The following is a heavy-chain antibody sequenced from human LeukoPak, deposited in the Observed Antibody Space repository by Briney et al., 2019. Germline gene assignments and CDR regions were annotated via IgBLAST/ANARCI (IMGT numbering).Heavy chain of an antibody. J-gene: IGHJ4*02. D-gene: IGHD3-22*01. CDR3: ARASFYDSSGYYRSYYFDY. Sequence: GGSLRLSCAASGFTFSSYGMHWVRQAPGKGLEWVAIIWFDGNNKYYADSVKGRFTISRDTSKNTLYLQMNSLRAEDTAVYYCARASFYDSSGYYRSYYFDYWGQGTLVTVS. V-gene: IGHV3-33*01. CDR2: IWFDGNNK. CDR1: GFTFSSYG.